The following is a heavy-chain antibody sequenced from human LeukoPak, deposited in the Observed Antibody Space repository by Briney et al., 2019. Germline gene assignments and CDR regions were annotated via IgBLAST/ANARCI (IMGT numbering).Heavy chain of an antibody. J-gene: IGHJ4*02. CDR3: ARAWPQAYFDY. Sequence: GGSLRLSCTASGFTVSSDYMSWVRQAPGKGLEWVSVVCSGGNTYYADSVKGRFTISRDNSKNTLNLQMNSLRAEDTAVYYCARAWPQAYFDYWGQGTLVTVSS. CDR1: GFTVSSDY. V-gene: IGHV3-66*01. CDR2: VCSGGNT.